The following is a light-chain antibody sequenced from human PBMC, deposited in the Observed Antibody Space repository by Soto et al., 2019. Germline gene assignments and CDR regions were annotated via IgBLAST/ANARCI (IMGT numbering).Light chain of an antibody. Sequence: QSVLTQPASVSGSPGQSITISCTGTSSDVGHYDLVSWYKKHPDKAPQLMIYTGTKRRAGVSDRFSGSKSGNRPSLTISGLQAEDEADYYCCSYAGTYTSVFGLGTKVTVL. CDR1: SSDVGHYDL. V-gene: IGLV2-23*01. CDR2: TGT. CDR3: CSYAGTYTSV. J-gene: IGLJ1*01.